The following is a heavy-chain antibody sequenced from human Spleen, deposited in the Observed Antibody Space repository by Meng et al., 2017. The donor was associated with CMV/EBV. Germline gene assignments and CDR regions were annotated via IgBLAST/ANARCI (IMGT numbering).Heavy chain of an antibody. J-gene: IGHJ6*02. V-gene: IGHV3-53*01. Sequence: GGSLRLSCAVSGFPVSSHYVTWVRQAPGKGLEWVSVIYDSGKTFYGDSVKGRFTISRDESKNTVYLEMSSLRVDDTAVYYCARDLNYDIATDHGMDVWGQGTLVTVSS. CDR2: IYDSGKT. CDR1: GFPVSSHY. CDR3: ARDLNYDIATDHGMDV. D-gene: IGHD3-9*01.